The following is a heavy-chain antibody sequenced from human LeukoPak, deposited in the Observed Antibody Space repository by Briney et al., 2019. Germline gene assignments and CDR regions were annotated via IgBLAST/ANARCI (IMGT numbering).Heavy chain of an antibody. CDR2: ISSSSSYI. V-gene: IGHV3-21*01. Sequence: KPGGSLRLSCAASGFTFSSYSMNWVRQAPGKGLEWVSSISSSSSYIYYADSVKGRFTISRDNAKNSLYLQMNSLRAEDTAVYYCARPQYSSGWGRDFDYWGQGTLVTVSS. CDR1: GFTFSSYS. D-gene: IGHD6-19*01. CDR3: ARPQYSSGWGRDFDY. J-gene: IGHJ4*02.